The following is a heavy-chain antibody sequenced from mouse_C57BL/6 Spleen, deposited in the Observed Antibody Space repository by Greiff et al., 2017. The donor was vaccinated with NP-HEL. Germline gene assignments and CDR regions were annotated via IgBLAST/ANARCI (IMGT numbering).Heavy chain of an antibody. J-gene: IGHJ2*01. D-gene: IGHD2-4*01. V-gene: IGHV2-5*01. CDR3: AKKGGYDYDYFDY. CDR1: GFSLTSYG. Sequence: VNLVESGPGLVQPSQSLSITCTVSGFSLTSYGVHWVRQSPGKGLEWLGVIWRGGSTDYNAAFMSRLSITKDNSKSQVFFKMNSLQADDTAIYYCAKKGGYDYDYFDYWGQGTTLTVSS. CDR2: IWRGGST.